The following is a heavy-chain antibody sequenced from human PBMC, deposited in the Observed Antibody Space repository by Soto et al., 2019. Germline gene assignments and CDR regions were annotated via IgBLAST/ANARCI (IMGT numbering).Heavy chain of an antibody. Sequence: SQTLSLTCVGSGDTVSSNSVAWNWVRQSPSRGLGWLGRTYYRSRWYSDYAVSVRSRIDINADTSKNQVSLQLNSVTPEDTAVYYCARSEEDSDYYYYGMDFWGQGTTVTVSS. J-gene: IGHJ6*02. CDR1: GDTVSSNSVA. V-gene: IGHV6-1*01. CDR3: ARSEEDSDYYYYGMDF. CDR2: TYYRSRWYS. D-gene: IGHD2-15*01.